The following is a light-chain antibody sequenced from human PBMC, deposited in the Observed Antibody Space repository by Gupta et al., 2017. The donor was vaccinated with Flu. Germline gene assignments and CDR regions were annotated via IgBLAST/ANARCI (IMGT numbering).Light chain of an antibody. CDR3: SGLDDSLNGVV. J-gene: IGLJ2*01. Sequence: QSLLTQPPSASETPGQRVTISCSGSSSSIEGNTVNWYQQFPGTAPKLLIYSDNQRPSGVPDRFSGSKSGTSASLAISRLQSEDEADYYCSGLDDSLNGVVFGGGTRLTVL. CDR1: SSSIEGNT. CDR2: SDN. V-gene: IGLV1-44*01.